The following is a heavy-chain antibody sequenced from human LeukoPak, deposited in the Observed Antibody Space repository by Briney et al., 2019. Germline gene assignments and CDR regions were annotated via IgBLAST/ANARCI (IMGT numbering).Heavy chain of an antibody. J-gene: IGHJ5*02. Sequence: GGSLRLSCAASESIVSGNYMTWVRQAPGKGLEWLSVIYTGGGTYYADSVKGRFTISRDNAKNSLYLQMNSLRAEDTAVYYCARDAASGNNWFGPWGQGTLVTVSS. CDR2: IYTGGGT. D-gene: IGHD3-3*01. CDR1: ESIVSGNY. V-gene: IGHV3-66*01. CDR3: ARDAASGNNWFGP.